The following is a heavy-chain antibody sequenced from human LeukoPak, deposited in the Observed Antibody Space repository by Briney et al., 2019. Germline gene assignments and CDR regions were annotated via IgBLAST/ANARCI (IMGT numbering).Heavy chain of an antibody. CDR1: GFTFSSYE. CDR3: AGDPYYGDYVV. J-gene: IGHJ4*02. CDR2: ISSSGSTI. V-gene: IGHV3-48*03. Sequence: GGSLRLSCAASGFTFSSYEMNWVRQAPGKGLEWVSYISSSGSTIYYADSVKGRFTISRDNAKNSLYLQMNSLRAEDTAVYYCAGDPYYGDYVVWGQGTLVTVSS. D-gene: IGHD4-17*01.